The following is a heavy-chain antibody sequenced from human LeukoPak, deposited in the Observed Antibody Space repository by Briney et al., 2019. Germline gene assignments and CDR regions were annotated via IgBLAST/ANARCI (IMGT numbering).Heavy chain of an antibody. V-gene: IGHV4-34*01. Sequence: SETLSLTCAVYGGSFSGYYWSWIRQPPGKGLEWIGEINHSGSTNYNPSLKSRVTISVDTSKNQFSLKLSSVTAADTAVYYCARLGSRYSYGSRNWFDPWGQGTLVTVSS. CDR3: ARLGSRYSYGSRNWFDP. D-gene: IGHD5-18*01. CDR2: INHSGST. J-gene: IGHJ5*02. CDR1: GGSFSGYY.